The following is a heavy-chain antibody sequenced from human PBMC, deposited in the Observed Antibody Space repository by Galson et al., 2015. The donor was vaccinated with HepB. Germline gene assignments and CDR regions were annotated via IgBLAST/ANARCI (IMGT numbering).Heavy chain of an antibody. J-gene: IGHJ3*02. Sequence: SLRLSCAASGFTFDDYAMHWVRQAPGKGLEWVSGISWNSGSIGYADSVKGRFTISRDNAKNSLYLQMNSLRAEDTALYYCAKVVGWVDAFDIWGQGTMVTVSS. CDR3: AKVVGWVDAFDI. CDR1: GFTFDDYA. CDR2: ISWNSGSI. D-gene: IGHD5-24*01. V-gene: IGHV3-9*01.